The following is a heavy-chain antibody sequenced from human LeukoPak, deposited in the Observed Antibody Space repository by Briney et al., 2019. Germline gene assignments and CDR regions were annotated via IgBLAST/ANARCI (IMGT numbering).Heavy chain of an antibody. D-gene: IGHD2/OR15-2a*01. CDR3: ARLAIRIFDY. Sequence: GGSLRLSCAASGFIFKKYWMNWDRQVPGKGLECLANIKEDGSETYYADSVKGRFTISRDNAKNSLFLQMDSLRAEDTAIYYCARLAIRIFDYWGQGTLVTVSS. V-gene: IGHV3-7*01. CDR1: GFIFKKYW. J-gene: IGHJ4*02. CDR2: IKEDGSET.